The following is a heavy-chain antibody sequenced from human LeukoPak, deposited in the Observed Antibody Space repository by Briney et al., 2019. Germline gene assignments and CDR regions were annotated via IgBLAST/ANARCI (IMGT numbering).Heavy chain of an antibody. Sequence: GGSLRLSCAASGFTFSSYSMSWVRQAPGKGLEWVSYISSSGSTIYYADSVKGRFTISRDNAKNSLYLQMNSLRAGDTAVYYCARELAAAGTTFDYWGQGTLVTVSS. V-gene: IGHV3-48*04. D-gene: IGHD6-13*01. J-gene: IGHJ4*02. CDR3: ARELAAAGTTFDY. CDR2: ISSSGSTI. CDR1: GFTFSSYS.